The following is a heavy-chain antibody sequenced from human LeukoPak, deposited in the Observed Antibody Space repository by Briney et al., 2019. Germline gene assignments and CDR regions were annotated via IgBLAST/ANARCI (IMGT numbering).Heavy chain of an antibody. J-gene: IGHJ6*03. CDR3: AKSGSYDILTGYYTYPPRGYYMDV. D-gene: IGHD3-9*01. CDR1: GFTFSSYG. CDR2: ISGSGGST. V-gene: IGHV3-23*01. Sequence: PGGSLRLSCAASGFTFSSYGMSWVRQAPGRGLEWVSAISGSGGSTYYADSVKGRFTISRDNSKNTLYLQMNSLRAEDTAVYYCAKSGSYDILTGYYTYPPRGYYMDVWGKGTTVTISS.